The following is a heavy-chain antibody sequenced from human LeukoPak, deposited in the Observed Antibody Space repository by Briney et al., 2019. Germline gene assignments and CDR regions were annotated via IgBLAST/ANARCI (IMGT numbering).Heavy chain of an antibody. D-gene: IGHD2-2*01. CDR3: AREGLGYCSSTSCYLFDY. J-gene: IGHJ4*02. CDR2: IIPIFGTA. CDR1: GGTFSSYA. Sequence: ASVKVSCRASGGTFSSYAISWVRQAPGQGLEWMGGIIPIFGTANYAQKFQGRVTITADESTSTAYMELSSLRSEDTAVYYCAREGLGYCSSTSCYLFDYWGQGTLVTVSS. V-gene: IGHV1-69*13.